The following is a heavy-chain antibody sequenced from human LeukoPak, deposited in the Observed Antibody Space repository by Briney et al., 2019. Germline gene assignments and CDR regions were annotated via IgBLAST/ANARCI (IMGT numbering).Heavy chain of an antibody. CDR2: INHSGST. CDR3: AKDFEMATNSGRYFDN. J-gene: IGHJ4*02. Sequence: SETLSLTCTVSGGSISSYYWSWIRQPPGKGLEWIGEINHSGSTNYNPSLKSRVTISVDTSKNQFSLKLSSVTAADTAVYYCAKDFEMATNSGRYFDNWGQGTLVTVSS. CDR1: GGSISSYY. V-gene: IGHV4-34*01. D-gene: IGHD5-24*01.